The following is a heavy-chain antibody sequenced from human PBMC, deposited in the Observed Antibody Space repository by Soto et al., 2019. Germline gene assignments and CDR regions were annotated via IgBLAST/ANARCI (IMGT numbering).Heavy chain of an antibody. CDR1: GGSISSYY. CDR2: IYYSGST. CDR3: ARVFVVVPAAMGAFDI. V-gene: IGHV4-59*01. Sequence: QVQLQESGPGLVKPSETLSLTCTVSGGSISSYYWSWIRQPPGKGLEWIGYIYYSGSTNYNPSLKSPVTISVDTSKNQFSLKLSSVTAADTAVYYCARVFVVVPAAMGAFDIWGQGTMVTVSS. J-gene: IGHJ3*02. D-gene: IGHD2-2*01.